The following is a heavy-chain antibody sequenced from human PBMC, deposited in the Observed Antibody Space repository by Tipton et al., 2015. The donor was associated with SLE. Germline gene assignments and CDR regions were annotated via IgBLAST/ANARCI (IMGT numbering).Heavy chain of an antibody. Sequence: TLSLTCTVSGYSINTDYYWDWIRQPPGKGPEWIGRITNNGNTYYIPSLQSRVTMSVDTSKNHFSLKLSSVTAADTAVYYCARHDTNYGRNWFDPWGQGTLVTVSS. J-gene: IGHJ5*02. CDR3: ARHDTNYGRNWFDP. D-gene: IGHD2-8*01. CDR2: ITNNGNT. V-gene: IGHV4-38-2*02. CDR1: GYSINTDYY.